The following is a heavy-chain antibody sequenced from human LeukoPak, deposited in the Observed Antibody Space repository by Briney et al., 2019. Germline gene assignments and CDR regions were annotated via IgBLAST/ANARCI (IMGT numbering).Heavy chain of an antibody. CDR1: GFTFSSYG. V-gene: IGHV3-23*01. Sequence: GGSLRLSCAASGFTFSSYGMSWVRQAPGKGLEWVSAISGSGGSTYYADSVKGRFTIFRDNSKNSLYLQMNSLRAEDTAVYYCARGGIYDFLTGYYSGGQGTLVTVSS. J-gene: IGHJ4*02. CDR3: ARGGIYDFLTGYYS. CDR2: ISGSGGST. D-gene: IGHD3-9*01.